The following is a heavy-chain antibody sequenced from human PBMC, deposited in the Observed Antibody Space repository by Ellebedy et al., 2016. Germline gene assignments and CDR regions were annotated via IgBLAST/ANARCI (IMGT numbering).Heavy chain of an antibody. CDR3: ASQSAHLNTDIEVVPAPILDYYYGMDV. Sequence: GGSLRLSCAASGFTVSSKYMSRVRQAPGKGLEWVSVIYGGGVTYYADSVKGRFTISRDNSKNTLYLQMNSLRGEDTAVYYCASQSAHLNTDIEVVPAPILDYYYGMDVWGQGTTVTVSS. J-gene: IGHJ6*02. CDR2: IYGGGVT. CDR1: GFTVSSKY. V-gene: IGHV3-66*04. D-gene: IGHD2-2*01.